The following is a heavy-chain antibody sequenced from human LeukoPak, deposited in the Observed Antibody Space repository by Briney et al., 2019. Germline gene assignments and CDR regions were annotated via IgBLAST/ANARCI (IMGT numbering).Heavy chain of an antibody. D-gene: IGHD3-10*01. J-gene: IGHJ4*02. V-gene: IGHV3-30*03. CDR3: ARWSHVSGRWFLDN. CDR1: GFTFSSYG. CDR2: ISYDGSNK. Sequence: SGRSLRLSCAASGFTFSSYGMHWVRQAPGKGLEWVAVISYDGSNKYYADSVKGRFTISRDNAKNSLSLQLNTLRAEDTAVYYCARWSHVSGRWFLDNWGRGTLVSVSS.